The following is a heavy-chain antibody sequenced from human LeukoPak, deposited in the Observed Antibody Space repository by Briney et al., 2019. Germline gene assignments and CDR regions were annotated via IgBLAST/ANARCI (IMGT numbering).Heavy chain of an antibody. CDR1: GFIFSSYD. V-gene: IGHV3-13*01. CDR2: IGTAGDT. J-gene: IGHJ4*02. Sequence: GGSLRLSCAASGFIFSSYDMHWVRQATGKGLEWVSAIGTAGDTYYPGSVKGRFTISRENAKNSLYLQMNSLRAGDTAVYYCARASENCSSTSCYRYFDYWGQGTLVTVSS. CDR3: ARASENCSSTSCYRYFDY. D-gene: IGHD2-2*02.